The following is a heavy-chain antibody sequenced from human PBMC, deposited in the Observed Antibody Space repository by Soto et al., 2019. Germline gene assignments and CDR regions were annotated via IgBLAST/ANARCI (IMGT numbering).Heavy chain of an antibody. CDR1: GYTFTSYG. CDR3: ARMIEAAGTWFDP. D-gene: IGHD6-13*01. Sequence: QVQLVQSGAEVKKPGASVKVSCKASGYTFTSYGISWVRQAPGQGLEWMGWISAYNGNTNNAQKLQGRGTMTTDTSTSTAYMELRSLSSGDTAVDYCARMIEAAGTWFDPWGQGTLVTVSS. V-gene: IGHV1-18*01. CDR2: ISAYNGNT. J-gene: IGHJ5*02.